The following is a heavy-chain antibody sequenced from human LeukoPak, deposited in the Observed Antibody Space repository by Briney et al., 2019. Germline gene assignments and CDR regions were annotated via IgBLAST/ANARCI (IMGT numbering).Heavy chain of an antibody. V-gene: IGHV1-69*13. J-gene: IGHJ6*03. Sequence: ASVKVSCKASGGTFSSYAISWVRQAPGQGLEWMGGIIPIFGTANYAQKFQGRVTITADESTSTAYMELSSLRSEDTAVYYCARGGRFLEWLGYYMDVWGKGTTVTVSS. CDR3: ARGGRFLEWLGYYMDV. CDR1: GGTFSSYA. CDR2: IIPIFGTA. D-gene: IGHD3-3*01.